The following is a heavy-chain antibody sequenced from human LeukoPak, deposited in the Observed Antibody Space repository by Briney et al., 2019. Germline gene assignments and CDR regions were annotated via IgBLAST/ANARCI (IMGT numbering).Heavy chain of an antibody. CDR1: GYDFASFG. CDR3: ARGSRIGDGNNYLNS. D-gene: IGHD5-24*01. Sequence: ASVKVSCKASGYDFASFGISWVRQAPGQGLEWMGRINPNTGGTVYALRFQGRVTMTRDTSISTLYMEVSRLASDDTAVYYCARGSRIGDGNNYLNSWGQGTLLTVSS. J-gene: IGHJ4*02. CDR2: INPNTGGT. V-gene: IGHV1-2*06.